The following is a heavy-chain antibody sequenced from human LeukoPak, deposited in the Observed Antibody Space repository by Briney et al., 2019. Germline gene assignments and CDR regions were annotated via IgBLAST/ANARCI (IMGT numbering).Heavy chain of an antibody. Sequence: GGSLTLSCAVSGGTVSTNYMTWVRQPPGKGLEWVSFIYNNGSTYYADSVKGRFTMSRDKSKNTLYLQMNGLRAEDTAVYYCAREWRGSLDAFDIWGQGTMVTVSS. CDR2: IYNNGST. CDR3: AREWRGSLDAFDI. J-gene: IGHJ3*02. D-gene: IGHD3-10*01. CDR1: GGTVSTNY. V-gene: IGHV3-53*01.